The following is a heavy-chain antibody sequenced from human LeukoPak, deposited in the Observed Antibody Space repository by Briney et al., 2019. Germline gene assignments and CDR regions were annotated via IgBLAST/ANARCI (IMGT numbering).Heavy chain of an antibody. Sequence: AGGSLRLSCAASGFTFSSYSMNWVRQAPGKGLEWVSSISSSSSYIYYADSVKGRFTISRDNAKNSLYLQMNSLRAEDTAVYYCARLRRNSDRSDFFYYYDHWGQGTLVTVSS. CDR1: GFTFSSYS. CDR2: ISSSSSYI. CDR3: ARLRRNSDRSDFFYYYDH. V-gene: IGHV3-21*01. J-gene: IGHJ4*02. D-gene: IGHD3-22*01.